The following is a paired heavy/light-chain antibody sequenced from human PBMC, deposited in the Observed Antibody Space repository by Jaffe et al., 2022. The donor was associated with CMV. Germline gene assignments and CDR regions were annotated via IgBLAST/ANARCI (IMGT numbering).Heavy chain of an antibody. Sequence: QVQLQESGPGLVKSSETLSLTCTVSGVSISNKNYYWGWIRQPPGKGPEWIASISYSGYTYYNPSLKSRVTITGDTSKNQFSLRLHSVTATDTAVYYCARHDRFGDLFADNFGVDVWGQGTTVTVSS. J-gene: IGHJ6*02. CDR3: ARHDRFGDLFADNFGVDV. CDR1: GVSISNKNYY. D-gene: IGHD3-10*01. V-gene: IGHV4-39*01. CDR2: ISYSGYT.
Light chain of an antibody. CDR1: SSNIGANFD. V-gene: IGLV1-40*01. CDR2: GNT. CDR3: QSYDNNLSGGYV. Sequence: QSVLTQPPSLSGAPGQRVTISCTGSSSNIGANFDVHWYQQSPGTAPKLLISGNTNRPSGVPDRFSGSKSGTSASLAITGLQTEDEADYYCQSYDNNLSGGYVFGTGTRVTVL. J-gene: IGLJ1*01.